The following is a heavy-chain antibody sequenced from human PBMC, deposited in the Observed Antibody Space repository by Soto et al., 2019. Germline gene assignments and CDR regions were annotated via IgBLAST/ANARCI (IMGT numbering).Heavy chain of an antibody. CDR2: ISGSGGST. J-gene: IGHJ3*02. CDR1: GFTFSSYA. D-gene: IGHD3-9*01. CDR3: AKVSGAEGYDILTGYYIVSRGGAFDI. Sequence: TGGSLRLSCAASGFTFSSYAMSWVRQAPGKGLEWVSAISGSGGSTYYADSVKGRFTISRDNSKNTLYLQMNSLRAEDTAVYYCAKVSGAEGYDILTGYYIVSRGGAFDIWGQGTMVTV. V-gene: IGHV3-23*01.